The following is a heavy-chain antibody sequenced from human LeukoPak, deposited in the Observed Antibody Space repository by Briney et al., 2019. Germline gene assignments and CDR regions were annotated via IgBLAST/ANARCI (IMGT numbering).Heavy chain of an antibody. CDR2: IYYSGST. V-gene: IGHV4-39*07. CDR3: ARPHSRGLYCSSTSCYRTAFDY. Sequence: PSETLSLTCTVSGGSISSSSYYWGWSRQPPGKGLEWIGSIYYSGSTYYNPSLKSRVTISVDTSKNQFSLKLSSVTAADTAVYYCARPHSRGLYCSSTSCYRTAFDYWGQGTLVTVSS. D-gene: IGHD2-2*01. CDR1: GGSISSSSYY. J-gene: IGHJ4*02.